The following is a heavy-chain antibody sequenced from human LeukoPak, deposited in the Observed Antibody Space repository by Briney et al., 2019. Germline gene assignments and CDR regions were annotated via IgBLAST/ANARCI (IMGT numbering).Heavy chain of an antibody. CDR2: INTDGAVT. J-gene: IGHJ4*02. D-gene: IGHD6-19*01. V-gene: IGHV3-74*01. Sequence: VGSLRLSCAASGFTFSKYWMRWVRQAPGEGLESVSRINTDGAVTTYSDSVKGRFTVSRDNADNTMFLQMNSVRDEYTAVYYCATKQWLAPPPDSWGQGTPVTVSS. CDR1: GFTFSKYW. CDR3: ATKQWLAPPPDS.